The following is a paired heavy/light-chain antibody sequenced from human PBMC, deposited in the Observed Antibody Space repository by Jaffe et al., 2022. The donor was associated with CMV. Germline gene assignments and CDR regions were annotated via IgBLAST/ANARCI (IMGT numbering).Light chain of an antibody. V-gene: IGKV2-28*01. CDR2: LGS. CDR3: MQALQTVT. CDR1: QSLLHSNGYNY. Sequence: DIVMTQSPLSLPVTPGEPASISCRSSQSLLHSNGYNYLDWYLQKPGQSPQLLIYLGSNRASGVPDRFSGSGSGTDFTLKISRVEAEDVGVYYCMQALQTVTFGPGTKVDIK. J-gene: IGKJ3*01.
Heavy chain of an antibody. CDR2: IIPIFGTA. CDR1: GGTFSSYA. J-gene: IGHJ4*02. CDR3: ATTPSYYYDSSGGFDY. Sequence: QVQLVQSGAEVKKPGSSVKVSCKASGGTFSSYAISWVRQAPGQGLEWMGGIIPIFGTANYAQKFQGRVTITADESTSTAYMELSSLRSEDTAVYYCATTPSYYYDSSGGFDYWGQGTLVTVSS. V-gene: IGHV1-69*01. D-gene: IGHD3-22*01.